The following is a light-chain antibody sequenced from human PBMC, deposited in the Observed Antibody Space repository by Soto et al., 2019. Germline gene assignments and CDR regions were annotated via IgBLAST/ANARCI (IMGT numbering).Light chain of an antibody. J-gene: IGKJ4*01. CDR1: QSVLYSSNNKNY. CDR2: WAS. V-gene: IGKV4-1*01. CDR3: QQYYNPPLT. Sequence: DIVMTQSPNSLAVSLGERATINCKSSQSVLYSSNNKNYLAWYQQKAGQPPKLLIYWASTQQSGVPDRFSGSGSETDFTLTISSLQAEDVAIYYCQQYYNPPLTFGGG.